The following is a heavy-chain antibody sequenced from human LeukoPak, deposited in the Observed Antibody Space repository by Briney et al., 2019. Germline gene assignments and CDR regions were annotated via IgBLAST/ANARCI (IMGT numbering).Heavy chain of an antibody. CDR3: ARGQSYDFWSGYYTVEFGMDV. V-gene: IGHV1-69*13. CDR2: IIPIFGTA. Sequence: ASAKVSCKASGGTFSSYAISWVRQASGQGLEWMGGIIPIFGTANYAQKFQGRVTITADESTSTAYMELSSLRSEDTAVYYCARGQSYDFWSGYYTVEFGMDVWGQGTTVTVSS. D-gene: IGHD3-3*01. J-gene: IGHJ6*02. CDR1: GGTFSSYA.